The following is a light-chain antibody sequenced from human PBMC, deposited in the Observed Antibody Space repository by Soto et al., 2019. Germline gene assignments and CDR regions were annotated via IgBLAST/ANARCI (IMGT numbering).Light chain of an antibody. CDR1: QSVSSY. CDR2: GAS. CDR3: QQYYSYPFT. J-gene: IGKJ5*01. Sequence: EIVLTQSRATLSLAPGEIATLSCRASQSVSSYLAWYQQKPGQAPRLLIYGASSRATGIPDRFSGSGSGTDFTLTISRLEPEDFATYYCQQYYSYPFTFGQGTRLEIK. V-gene: IGKV3-11*01.